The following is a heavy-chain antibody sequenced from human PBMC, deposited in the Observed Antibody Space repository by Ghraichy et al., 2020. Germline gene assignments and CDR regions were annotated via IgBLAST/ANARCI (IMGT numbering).Heavy chain of an antibody. V-gene: IGHV4-59*08. CDR1: GGSISSYY. CDR3: ARYGRWGGYYYYYGMDV. D-gene: IGHD3-10*01. Sequence: SETLSLTCTVSGGSISSYYWSWIRQPPGKGLEWIGYIYYSGSTNYNPSLKSRVTISVDTSKNQFSLKLSSVTAADTAVYYCARYGRWGGYYYYYGMDVWGQGTTVTVSS. CDR2: IYYSGST. J-gene: IGHJ6*02.